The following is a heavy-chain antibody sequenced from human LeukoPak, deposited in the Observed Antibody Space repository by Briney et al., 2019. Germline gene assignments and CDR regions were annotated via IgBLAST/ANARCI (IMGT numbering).Heavy chain of an antibody. V-gene: IGHV4-39*01. D-gene: IGHD3-22*01. Sequence: SETLSLTCTVSGGSISSSSYYWGWIRQPPGKGLEWIGSIYYSGSTYYNPSLKSRVTISVDTSKNQFSLKLSSVTAADTAVCYCARGSKYYYDSSALNWFDPWGQGTLVTVSS. CDR1: GGSISSSSYY. CDR3: ARGSKYYYDSSALNWFDP. CDR2: IYYSGST. J-gene: IGHJ5*02.